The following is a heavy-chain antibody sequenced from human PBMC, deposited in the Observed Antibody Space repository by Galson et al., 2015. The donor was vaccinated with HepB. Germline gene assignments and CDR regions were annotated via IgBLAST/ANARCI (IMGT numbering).Heavy chain of an antibody. V-gene: IGHV3-23*01. Sequence: SLRLSCASSGFTFSHYAMNWVRQAPGKGLEWVPTISGGGGSTYYADSVKGRLTVSRDNSRNTLSLQMNSLRAEDTAVYYCVQGERGGGVFSYWGQGTLVIVSS. D-gene: IGHD2-8*02. CDR1: GFTFSHYA. CDR2: ISGGGGST. J-gene: IGHJ4*02. CDR3: VQGERGGGVFSY.